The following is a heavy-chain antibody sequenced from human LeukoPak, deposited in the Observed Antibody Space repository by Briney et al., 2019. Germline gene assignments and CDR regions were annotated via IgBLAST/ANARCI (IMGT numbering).Heavy chain of an antibody. J-gene: IGHJ4*02. V-gene: IGHV3-21*01. Sequence: GGSLRLSCAASGFTFDHYPMNWVRQAPGKGLEWVSSITSNTNHMYYADSVKGRFTISRDNAESSLFLQMHSLRAEDTAVYYCARGDPTTVGKDWGQGTLVTVSS. CDR3: ARGDPTTVGKD. CDR2: ITSNTNHM. D-gene: IGHD4-17*01. CDR1: GFTFDHYP.